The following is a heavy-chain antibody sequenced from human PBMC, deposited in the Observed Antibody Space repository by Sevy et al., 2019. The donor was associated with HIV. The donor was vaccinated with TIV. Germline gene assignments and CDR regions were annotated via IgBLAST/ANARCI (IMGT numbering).Heavy chain of an antibody. CDR3: ASPPGCSSTSCHGWFDP. CDR2: IIPIFGTA. V-gene: IGHV1-69*13. Sequence: ASVKVSCKASGGTFSSYAISWVRQAPGQGLEWMGGIIPIFGTANYAQKIQGRVTITADESTSTAYMELSSLRSEDTAVYYCASPPGCSSTSCHGWFDPWGQGTLVTVSS. D-gene: IGHD2-2*01. J-gene: IGHJ5*02. CDR1: GGTFSSYA.